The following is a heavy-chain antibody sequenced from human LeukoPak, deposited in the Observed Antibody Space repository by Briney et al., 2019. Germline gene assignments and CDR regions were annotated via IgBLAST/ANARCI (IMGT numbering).Heavy chain of an antibody. J-gene: IGHJ5*02. CDR1: GYTFTDQY. D-gene: IGHD1-26*01. V-gene: IGHV1-69-2*01. CDR3: TTGALGWFGP. Sequence: GASVKVSCKASGYTFTDQYIHWVQQAPGEGLEWMGRVDPANGETIYAEKFQGRLTITADTSTDTAYMELSGLRSEDTAVSYCTTGALGWFGPWGQGTLVTVSS. CDR2: VDPANGET.